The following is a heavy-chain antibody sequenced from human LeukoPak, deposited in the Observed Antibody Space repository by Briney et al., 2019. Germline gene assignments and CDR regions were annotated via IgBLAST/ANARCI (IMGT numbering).Heavy chain of an antibody. CDR2: INPNSGGT. J-gene: IGHJ4*02. CDR3: ARDPELERILDY. Sequence: ASVKVSCKASGYTFTGYYMHWVRQAPGQGLEWMGWINPNSGGTNYAQKFQGRVTMTRDTSISTAYMELSRLRSDDTAVYYCARDPELERILDYWGQGTLVTVSS. V-gene: IGHV1-2*02. D-gene: IGHD1-1*01. CDR1: GYTFTGYY.